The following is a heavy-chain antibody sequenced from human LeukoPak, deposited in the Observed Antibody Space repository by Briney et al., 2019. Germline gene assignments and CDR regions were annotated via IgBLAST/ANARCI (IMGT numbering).Heavy chain of an antibody. CDR3: ARQYYDILTGYFAYYFDY. V-gene: IGHV3-23*01. J-gene: IGHJ4*02. D-gene: IGHD3-9*01. CDR2: ISGSGGGT. CDR1: GFTFSSYV. Sequence: GGSLRLSCAASGFTFSSYVMNWVRQAPGKGLEWVSVISGSGGGTYYADSVKGRFTISRDNSKNTLYLQMNSLRAEDTAVYYCARQYYDILTGYFAYYFDYWGQGTLVTVSS.